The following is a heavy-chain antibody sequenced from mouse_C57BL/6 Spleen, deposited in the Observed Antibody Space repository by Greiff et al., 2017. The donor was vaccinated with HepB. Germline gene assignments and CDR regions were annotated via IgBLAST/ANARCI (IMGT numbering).Heavy chain of an antibody. V-gene: IGHV1-59*01. CDR2: IDPSDSYT. J-gene: IGHJ2*01. D-gene: IGHD1-1*01. CDR1: GYTFTSYW. CDR3: ARVTGSRG. Sequence: QVQLQQPGAELVRPGTSVTLSCKASGYTFTSYWMHWVKQRPGQGLEWIGVIDPSDSYTNYNQKFKGKATLTVDTSSSTAYMQLSSLTSEDSAVYDCARVTGSRGWGKGTTRTVSA.